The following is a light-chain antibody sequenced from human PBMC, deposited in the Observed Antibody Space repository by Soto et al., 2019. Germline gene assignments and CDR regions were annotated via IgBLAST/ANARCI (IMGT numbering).Light chain of an antibody. CDR1: QSVSSY. CDR2: DAS. Sequence: EIVLTQSPATLSLSPGERATLSCRASQSVSSYLAWYQQKPGQAPTLLIYDASNRANGIPARFSGSGSGTDFTLTISSLEPEDFAVYYCQQHSNWPPITFGQGTRLEIK. CDR3: QQHSNWPPIT. V-gene: IGKV3-11*01. J-gene: IGKJ5*01.